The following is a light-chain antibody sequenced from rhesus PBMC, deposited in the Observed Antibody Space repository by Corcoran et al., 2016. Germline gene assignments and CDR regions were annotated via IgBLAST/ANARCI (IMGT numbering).Light chain of an antibody. CDR1: QSLLETEDGNTY. V-gene: IGKV2-104*02. J-gene: IGKJ2*01. Sequence: DIEMTQTPLSLPVTPGEPASISCRASQSLLETEDGNTYLHWYLQKPGHSPQLLFHEVSTRASGVPERFSGSGSDTDFTLKISRVEAEDVGLYDCMQALDFPYSFGQGTKVEIK. CDR2: EVS. CDR3: MQALDFPYS.